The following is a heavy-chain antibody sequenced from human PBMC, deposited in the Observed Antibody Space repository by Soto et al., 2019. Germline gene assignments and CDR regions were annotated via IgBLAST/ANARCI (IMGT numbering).Heavy chain of an antibody. J-gene: IGHJ3*02. D-gene: IGHD3-10*01. V-gene: IGHV3-33*01. CDR2: IWYDGSNK. Sequence: GGSLRLSCAASGFTFSSYGMHWVRQAPGKGLEWVAVIWYDGSNKYYADSVKGRFTISRDNSKNTLYLQMNSLRAEDTAVYYCAREPFGEVAFDIWGQGTMVTVSS. CDR1: GFTFSSYG. CDR3: AREPFGEVAFDI.